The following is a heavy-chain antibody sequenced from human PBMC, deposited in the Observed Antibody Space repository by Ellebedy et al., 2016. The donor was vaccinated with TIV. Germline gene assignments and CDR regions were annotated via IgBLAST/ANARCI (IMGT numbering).Heavy chain of an antibody. D-gene: IGHD5-24*01. CDR2: ISYDGSNR. CDR3: ARGEGWIDN. J-gene: IGHJ4*02. Sequence: GGSLRLSXAASGFTFSTYGMHWVRQAPGKGLEWVSVISYDGSNRYYADSVKGRFTISRDNAKNSLYLQMNSLRAEDTAVYFCARGEGWIDNWGQGTLVTVSS. V-gene: IGHV3-30*03. CDR1: GFTFSTYG.